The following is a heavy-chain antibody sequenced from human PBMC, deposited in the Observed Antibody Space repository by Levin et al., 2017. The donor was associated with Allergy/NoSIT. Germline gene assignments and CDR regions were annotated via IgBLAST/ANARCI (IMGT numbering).Heavy chain of an antibody. V-gene: IGHV1-46*01. CDR2: INPNGGST. J-gene: IGHJ4*02. CDR1: GYTFINYY. CDR3: ARDRESVVVPAAFYFDY. D-gene: IGHD2-2*01. Sequence: ASVKVSCKASGYTFINYYMHWLRQAPGQGLEWMGVINPNGGSTSYAQKFQDRVTMTRNTSTSTVYMELKSLRSEDTAVYYCARDRESVVVPAAFYFDYWGQGTLVTVSS.